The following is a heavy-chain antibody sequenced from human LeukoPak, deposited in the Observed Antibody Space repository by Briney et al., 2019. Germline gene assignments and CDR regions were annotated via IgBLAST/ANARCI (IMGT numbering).Heavy chain of an antibody. CDR2: INPSGGST. V-gene: IGHV1-46*01. J-gene: IGHJ4*02. CDR1: GYTFPNYY. D-gene: IGHD6-19*01. Sequence: GASVKVSYKVSGYTFPNYYIQWVRQAPGQGLEWMGIINPSGGSTSYAQKFQGRVTMTRDTSTSTVYMELSSLRSEDTAVYYCAREVTAAVAGLFDYWGQGTLVTVSS. CDR3: AREVTAAVAGLFDY.